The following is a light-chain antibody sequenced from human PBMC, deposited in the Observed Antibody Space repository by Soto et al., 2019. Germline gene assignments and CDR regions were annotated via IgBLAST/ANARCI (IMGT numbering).Light chain of an antibody. CDR1: SGHSSYA. J-gene: IGLJ2*01. Sequence: VLTQSPSASASLGASVKLTCTLSSGHSSYAIAWHQQQPEKGPRYLMKLNSDGSHSKGDGIPDRFSGSSSGAERYLTISSLQSEDEADYYCQTWGTGILVVFGGGTKVTVL. CDR3: QTWGTGILVV. V-gene: IGLV4-69*01. CDR2: LNSDGSH.